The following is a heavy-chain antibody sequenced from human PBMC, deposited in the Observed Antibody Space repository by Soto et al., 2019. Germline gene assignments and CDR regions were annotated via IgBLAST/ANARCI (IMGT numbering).Heavy chain of an antibody. V-gene: IGHV1-24*01. D-gene: IGHD6-6*01. J-gene: IGHJ4*02. CDR1: GYTLTDLS. Sequence: ASVKVSCKVSGYTLTDLSMHWVRQAPGKGLEWMGGFDPEEGKTVYAQRFQGRLTMTGDTSTDTRYMEMHSLTSDDTAVYYCAIKLGYFDYWGQGTLVTVSS. CDR3: AIKLGYFDY. CDR2: FDPEEGKT.